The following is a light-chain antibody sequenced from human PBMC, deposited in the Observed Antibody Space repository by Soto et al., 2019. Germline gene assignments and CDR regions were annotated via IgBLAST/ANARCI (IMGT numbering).Light chain of an antibody. CDR2: KAS. Sequence: DIQLTQSPSFLSASVGDRVTITCRASQGISSYLAWYQQKPGKAPKLLIYKASTLKSGVPSRFSGSGSGTEFTLTISSLQPDDFATYYCQQYNSYGTFGQGTKVDI. CDR3: QQYNSYGT. J-gene: IGKJ1*01. CDR1: QGISSY. V-gene: IGKV1-5*03.